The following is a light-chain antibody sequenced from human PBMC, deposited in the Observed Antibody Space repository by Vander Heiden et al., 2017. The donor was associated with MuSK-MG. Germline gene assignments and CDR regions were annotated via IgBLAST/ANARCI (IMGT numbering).Light chain of an antibody. CDR2: AAS. CDR3: QQSYSTHF. J-gene: IGKJ3*01. CDR1: QSISSY. Sequence: MTQSPSSLSASVGDRVTITCRASQSISSYLNWYQQKPGKAPKLLIYAASRWLSGVPSRFSGSGSGTDFTLTSSSLQPEDFATYYWQQSYSTHFFGHATKVDIK. V-gene: IGKV1-39*01.